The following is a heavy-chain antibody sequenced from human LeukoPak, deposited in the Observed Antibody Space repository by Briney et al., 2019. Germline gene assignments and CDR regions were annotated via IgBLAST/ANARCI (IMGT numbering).Heavy chain of an antibody. V-gene: IGHV3-23*01. Sequence: GGSLRLSCAASGFTFSGHGMSWVRQAPGKGLEWVSAISGSGGSTYYADSVKGRFTISRDNSKNTLYLQMNSLRAEDTAVYYCASQGPIVGATTGYDAFDIWGQGTMVTVSS. D-gene: IGHD1-26*01. CDR1: GFTFSGHG. CDR2: ISGSGGST. CDR3: ASQGPIVGATTGYDAFDI. J-gene: IGHJ3*02.